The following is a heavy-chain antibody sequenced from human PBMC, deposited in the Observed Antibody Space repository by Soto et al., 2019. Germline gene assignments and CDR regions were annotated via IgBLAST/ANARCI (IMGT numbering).Heavy chain of an antibody. D-gene: IGHD3-22*01. CDR3: ARRSRMMIPAASGRDYYYHGLDV. V-gene: IGHV4-34*01. CDR2: INNRGSI. J-gene: IGHJ6*02. Sequence: QVQLQQWGAGLLKPSATLSLNCAVYGGSFSGYYWSWIRQPPGKGLEWMGEINNRGSINYNPSLKSRVTMSVVTSKNQFSLKLNSLTPADTAVFYCARRSRMMIPAASGRDYYYHGLDVWGQGTAVTVSS. CDR1: GGSFSGYY.